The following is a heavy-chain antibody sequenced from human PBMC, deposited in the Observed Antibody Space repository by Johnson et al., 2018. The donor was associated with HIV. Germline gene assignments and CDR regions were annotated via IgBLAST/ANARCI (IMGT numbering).Heavy chain of an antibody. CDR2: ISYDGSNK. CDR3: ARDRLPTFVGVIVIQGDAFDI. Sequence: QVQLVESGGGVVQPGRSLRLSCAASGFTFSSYAMHLVRQAPGKGLEWVAVISYDGSNKYYADSVKGRFTISRDNSKNTLYLQMNSLRAEDTAVYYCARDRLPTFVGVIVIQGDAFDIWGQGTMVTVSS. D-gene: IGHD3-16*02. J-gene: IGHJ3*02. CDR1: GFTFSSYA. V-gene: IGHV3-30-3*01.